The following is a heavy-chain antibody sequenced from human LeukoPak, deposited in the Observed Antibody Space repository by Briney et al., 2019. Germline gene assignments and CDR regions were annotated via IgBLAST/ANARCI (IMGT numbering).Heavy chain of an antibody. CDR2: INAGNGNS. D-gene: IGHD1-26*01. CDR3: ARDTGGDGSPFDY. V-gene: IGHV1-3*01. Sequence: ASVKVSCKASGYTFTSYAMHWVRQAPGQRLEWMGWINAGNGNSKYSQKFQGRVTITRDTSASTAYMELSSLRSDDTAVYYCARDTGGDGSPFDYWGQGTLVTVSS. J-gene: IGHJ4*02. CDR1: GYTFTSYA.